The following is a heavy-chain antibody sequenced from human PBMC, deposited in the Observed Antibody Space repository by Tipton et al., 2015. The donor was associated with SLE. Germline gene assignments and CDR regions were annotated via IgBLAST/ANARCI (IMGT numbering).Heavy chain of an antibody. Sequence: SLRLSCAASGFTFSSYAMHWVRQAPGKGLEWVAVISYDGSNKYYADSVKGRFTISRDNSKNTLYLQMNSLRAEDTAVYYCARSRITMVRGARGAFDIWGQGTMVTVSS. CDR3: ARSRITMVRGARGAFDI. D-gene: IGHD3-10*01. CDR1: GFTFSSYA. CDR2: ISYDGSNK. J-gene: IGHJ3*02. V-gene: IGHV3-30*04.